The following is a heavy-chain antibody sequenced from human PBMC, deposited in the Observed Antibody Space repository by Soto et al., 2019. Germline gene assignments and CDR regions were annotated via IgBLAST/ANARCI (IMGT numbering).Heavy chain of an antibody. CDR2: ISSNSADT. CDR3: VKAEWMVQLFDS. J-gene: IGHJ4*02. Sequence: EVQLVESGGGLVQPGGSLRLSCVASGFTFSHYVMSWVRQAPGKGLEWVSGISSNSADTDYADSVKGRFTISRDNSKNTLYLQLNSLRAEDTALYYCVKAEWMVQLFDSWGQGSLVTVSS. CDR1: GFTFSHYV. V-gene: IGHV3-23*04. D-gene: IGHD6-19*01.